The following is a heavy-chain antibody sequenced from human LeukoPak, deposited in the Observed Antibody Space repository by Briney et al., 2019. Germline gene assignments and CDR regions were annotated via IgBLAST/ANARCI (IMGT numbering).Heavy chain of an antibody. CDR3: ARDGGGYYRRDYYYYMDV. CDR2: IYSSGST. J-gene: IGHJ6*03. D-gene: IGHD3-3*01. V-gene: IGHV4-59*01. Sequence: SETLSLTCAVYGGSFSGYYWSWIRQPPGKGLEWIGYIYSSGSTNYSPSLKSRVTISVDTSKKQFSLKLSSVTAADTAVYYCARDGGGYYRRDYYYYMDVWGKGTTVTVSS. CDR1: GGSFSGYY.